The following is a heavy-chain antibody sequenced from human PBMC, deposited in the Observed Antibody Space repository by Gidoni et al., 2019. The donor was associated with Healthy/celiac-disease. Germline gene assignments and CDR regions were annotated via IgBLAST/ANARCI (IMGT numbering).Heavy chain of an antibody. CDR2: IYYSGST. CDR1: GGSISSSSYY. V-gene: IGHV4-39*01. J-gene: IGHJ6*02. CDR3: ARHGRSGGRRGGMDV. D-gene: IGHD2-15*01. Sequence: QLQLQESGPGLVKPSETLSLTCTVSGGSISSSSYYWGWIRQPPGKGLEWIGSIYYSGSTYYNPSLKSRVTISVDTSKNQFSLKLSSVTAADTAVYYCARHGRSGGRRGGMDVWGQGTTVTVSS.